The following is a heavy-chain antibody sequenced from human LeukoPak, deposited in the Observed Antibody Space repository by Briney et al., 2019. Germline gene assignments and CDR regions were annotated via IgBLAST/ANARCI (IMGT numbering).Heavy chain of an antibody. V-gene: IGHV3-13*01. CDR1: GFTFDDYT. CDR3: ARGVRVYYYGSGTYYYFDY. J-gene: IGHJ4*02. D-gene: IGHD3-10*01. CDR2: IGTAGDT. Sequence: GGSLRLSCAASGFTFDDYTMHWVRQATGKGLEWVSAIGTAGDTYYPGSVKGRFTISRENAKNSLYLQMNSLRAGDTAVYYCARGVRVYYYGSGTYYYFDYWGQGTLVTVSS.